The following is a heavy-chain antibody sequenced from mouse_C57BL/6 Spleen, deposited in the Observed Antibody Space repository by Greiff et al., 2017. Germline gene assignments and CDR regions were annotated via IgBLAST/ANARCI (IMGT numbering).Heavy chain of an antibody. J-gene: IGHJ4*01. CDR1: GYSFTGYY. D-gene: IGHD2-5*01. CDR2: INPSTGGT. V-gene: IGHV1-42*01. CDR3: ARLTYSNYAMDY. Sequence: EVQLVESGPELVKPGASVKISCKASGYSFTGYYMNWVKQSPEKSLEWIGEINPSTGGTTYNQKFKAKATLTVDKSSSTAYMQLKSLTSEDSAVYYCARLTYSNYAMDYWGQGTSVTVSS.